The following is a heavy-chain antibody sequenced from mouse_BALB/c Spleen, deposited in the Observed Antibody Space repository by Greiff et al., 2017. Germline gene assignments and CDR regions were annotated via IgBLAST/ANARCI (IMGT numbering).Heavy chain of an antibody. CDR1: GYSITSGYY. D-gene: IGHD2-1*01. J-gene: IGHJ2*01. CDR2: ISYDGSN. CDR3: ARVGNLDY. Sequence: DVKLVESGPGLVKPSQSLSLTCSVTGYSITSGYYWNWIRQFPGNKLEWMGYISYDGSNNYNPSLKNRISITRDTSKNQFFLKLNSVTTEDTATYYCARVGNLDYWGQGTTLTVSS. V-gene: IGHV3-6*02.